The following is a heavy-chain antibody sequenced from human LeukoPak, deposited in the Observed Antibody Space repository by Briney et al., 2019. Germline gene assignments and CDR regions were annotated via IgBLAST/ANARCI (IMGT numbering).Heavy chain of an antibody. D-gene: IGHD5-18*01. Sequence: ASVKVSCKASGGTFSSHAISWVRQAPGQWLEWMGRIIPIFGTANYAQRFLGRVTITADESTSTAYMELSSLRSEDTAVYYCASPVDTAMGFGDYWGQGTLVTVSS. CDR2: IIPIFGTA. J-gene: IGHJ4*02. V-gene: IGHV1-69*13. CDR3: ASPVDTAMGFGDY. CDR1: GGTFSSHA.